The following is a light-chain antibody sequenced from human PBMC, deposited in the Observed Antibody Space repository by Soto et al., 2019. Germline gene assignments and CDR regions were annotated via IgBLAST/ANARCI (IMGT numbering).Light chain of an antibody. J-gene: IGKJ3*01. CDR3: QQYGGSPFT. Sequence: IVLTQSPGTLSLSPGERATLSCRAIQSVSVNSLAWYQQKGGQAPRLLIYAASTRATGVPDRFSGTGSGTDFALTISRMETDDSAVYYCQQYGGSPFTFGPGTKVDIK. V-gene: IGKV3-20*01. CDR1: QSVSVNS. CDR2: AAS.